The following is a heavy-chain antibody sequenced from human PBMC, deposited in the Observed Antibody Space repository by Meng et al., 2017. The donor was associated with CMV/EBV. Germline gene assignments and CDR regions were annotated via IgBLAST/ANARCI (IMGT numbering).Heavy chain of an antibody. CDR3: ARDRGGDIAPYYYYGMDV. Sequence: GESLKISCAASGFTFSGYSMNWVRQAPGKGLEWVSSISSSSSYIYYADSVKGRFTISRDNAKNSLYLQMNSLRAEDTAVYYCARDRGGDIAPYYYYGMDVWGQGTTVTVSS. D-gene: IGHD2-15*01. J-gene: IGHJ6*02. CDR1: GFTFSGYS. V-gene: IGHV3-21*01. CDR2: ISSSSSYI.